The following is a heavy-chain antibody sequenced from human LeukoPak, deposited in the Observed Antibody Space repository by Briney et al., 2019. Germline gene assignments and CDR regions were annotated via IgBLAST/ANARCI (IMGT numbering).Heavy chain of an antibody. V-gene: IGHV3-21*04. D-gene: IGHD3-10*01. CDR3: AKPYYGSGSYYNL. CDR1: GFTFSSYN. Sequence: GGSLRLSCAASGFTFSSYNMNWVRQAPGRGLEWVSSISDSSNYIYYADSVKGRFTISRDNSKNTLYLQMNSLRAEDTAVYYCAKPYYGSGSYYNLWGQGTLVTVSS. J-gene: IGHJ5*02. CDR2: ISDSSNYI.